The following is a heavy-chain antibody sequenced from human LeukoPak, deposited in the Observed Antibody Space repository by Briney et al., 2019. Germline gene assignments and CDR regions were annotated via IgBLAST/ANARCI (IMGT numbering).Heavy chain of an antibody. CDR1: GFTFSSYW. CDR3: ASETNYYMDV. J-gene: IGHJ6*03. CDR2: INIDGSTT. V-gene: IGHV3-74*01. Sequence: GGSLRLSCAASGFTFSSYWMHWVRQAPGKGLVWVSRINIDGSTTSYADSVKGRFTISRDNAKNTLYLQMNSLRAEDTAVYYCASETNYYMDVWGKGTTVTVSS. D-gene: IGHD1-14*01.